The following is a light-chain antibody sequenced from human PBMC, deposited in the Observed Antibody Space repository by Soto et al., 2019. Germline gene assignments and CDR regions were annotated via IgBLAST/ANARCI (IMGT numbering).Light chain of an antibody. CDR2: RNH. Sequence: QAVVTQPPSASGTPGQRVTVTCSGSSSNIEVNYVYWYQQVPGTAPRLLIYRNHQRPSGVPDRFSGSKSGASASLTISALRSEDEGDYYCTVWDDSLRGRLFGGGTKLTVL. V-gene: IGLV1-47*01. J-gene: IGLJ2*01. CDR3: TVWDDSLRGRL. CDR1: SSNIEVNY.